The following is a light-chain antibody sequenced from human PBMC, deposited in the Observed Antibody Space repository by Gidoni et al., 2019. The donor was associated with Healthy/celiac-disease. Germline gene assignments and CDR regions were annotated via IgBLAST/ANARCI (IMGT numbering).Light chain of an antibody. CDR2: DTN. CDR3: GTWDSSLSAGV. V-gene: IGLV1-51*01. J-gene: IGLJ3*02. CDR1: SSHIGNNY. Sequence: QSVLPQPPSVSAAPGQKVTISCSGSSSHIGNNYVSWYQQLPGTAPKLLIYDTNKRPSGIPDRFSGSKSGTSATLGITGLQTGDEADDYCGTWDSSLSAGVFGGGTKLTVL.